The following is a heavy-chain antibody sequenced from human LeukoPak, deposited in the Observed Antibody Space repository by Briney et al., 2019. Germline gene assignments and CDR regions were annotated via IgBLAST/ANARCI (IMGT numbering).Heavy chain of an antibody. CDR2: ISGSGGST. CDR3: AKGSRYYDRTKDYYFDY. CDR1: GFTFSSYA. D-gene: IGHD3-22*01. J-gene: IGHJ4*02. V-gene: IGHV3-23*01. Sequence: GGSLRLSCAASGFTFSSYAMSWVRQAPGKGLELVSAISGSGGSTYYADSVKGRFTISRDNSKNTLYLQMNSLRAEDTAVYYCAKGSRYYDRTKDYYFDYWGQGTLVTVYS.